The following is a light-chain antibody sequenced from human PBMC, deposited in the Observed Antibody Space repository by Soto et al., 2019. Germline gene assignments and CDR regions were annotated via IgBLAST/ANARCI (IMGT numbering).Light chain of an antibody. CDR1: QSVSSSY. CDR3: QQYGSSPQT. J-gene: IGKJ1*01. Sequence: EIVLTQSPGTLSLSPGEIATLSFRASQSVSSSYLAWYQQKPGQAPRLLIYGASSRATGIPDRFSGSGSGTDFTLTISRLEPEDFAVYYCQQYGSSPQTFGQGTKVDIK. V-gene: IGKV3-20*01. CDR2: GAS.